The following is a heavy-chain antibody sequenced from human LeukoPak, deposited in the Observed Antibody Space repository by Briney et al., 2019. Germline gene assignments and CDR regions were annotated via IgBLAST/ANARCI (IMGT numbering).Heavy chain of an antibody. J-gene: IGHJ4*02. Sequence: GGSLRLSCAASGFTFSSYAMSWVRQAPGKGLEWVAVISYDGSNKYYADSVKGRFTISRDNSKNTLYLQMNSLRAEDTAVYYCTKDPVDSSLNIWGQGTLVTVSS. V-gene: IGHV3-30-3*01. D-gene: IGHD2/OR15-2a*01. CDR1: GFTFSSYA. CDR2: ISYDGSNK. CDR3: TKDPVDSSLNI.